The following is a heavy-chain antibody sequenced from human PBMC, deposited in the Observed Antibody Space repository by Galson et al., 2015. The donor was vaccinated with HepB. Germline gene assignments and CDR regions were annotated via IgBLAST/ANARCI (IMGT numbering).Heavy chain of an antibody. CDR3: ARTVSYGGHYHGMDV. CDR1: GFSLTTSGMC. D-gene: IGHD4-17*01. V-gene: IGHV2-70*01. J-gene: IGHJ6*02. Sequence: PALVKPTQTLTLTCTFSGFSLTTSGMCVSWIRQPPGKALEWLALIDWDDVKYYSTSLRARLTISKGTSKNQVVLTMTNMEPVDTATYYCARTVSYGGHYHGMDVWGQGTTVTVSS. CDR2: IDWDDVK.